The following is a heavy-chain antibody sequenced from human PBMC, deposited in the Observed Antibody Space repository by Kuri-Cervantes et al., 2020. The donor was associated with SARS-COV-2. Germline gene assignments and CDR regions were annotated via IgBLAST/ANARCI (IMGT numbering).Heavy chain of an antibody. V-gene: IGHV3-21*01. Sequence: GESLKISCAAFGFTFSSYSMNWVRQAPGKGLEWVSSISSSSSYIYYADSVKGRFTISRDNAKNSLYLQMNSLRAKDTAVYYCARNRGSGWPFFDYWGQGTLVTVSS. J-gene: IGHJ4*02. D-gene: IGHD6-19*01. CDR3: ARNRGSGWPFFDY. CDR1: GFTFSSYS. CDR2: ISSSSSYI.